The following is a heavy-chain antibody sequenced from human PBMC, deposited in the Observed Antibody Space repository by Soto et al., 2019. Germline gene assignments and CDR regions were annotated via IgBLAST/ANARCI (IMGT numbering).Heavy chain of an antibody. CDR1: GGSISSSPYY. CDR3: VRMNADSYSYYYAMDV. Sequence: SETLSLTCNVSGGSISSSPYYWSWIRQHPGKGLEWIGDIFDSENTNYNPSLKSRVTISLDTSKNQLSLKLNSVTAADTGTYFCVRMNADSYSYYYAMDVWGLGTTVTVSS. D-gene: IGHD2-21*02. V-gene: IGHV4-31*03. J-gene: IGHJ6*02. CDR2: IFDSENT.